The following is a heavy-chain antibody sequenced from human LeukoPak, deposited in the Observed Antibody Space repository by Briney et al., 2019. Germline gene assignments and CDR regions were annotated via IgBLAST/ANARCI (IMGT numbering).Heavy chain of an antibody. CDR1: GFTFSSYA. J-gene: IGHJ5*02. CDR3: AKDVGYCSSTSCSHGDWFDP. CDR2: ISGSGGST. V-gene: IGHV3-23*01. D-gene: IGHD2-2*01. Sequence: PGGSLRLSCAASGFTFSSYAMSWVRQAPGKGLEWVSAISGSGGSTYYADSVKGRFTISRDNSKNTLYLQMNSLRAEDTAVYYCAKDVGYCSSTSCSHGDWFDPWGQGTLVTVSS.